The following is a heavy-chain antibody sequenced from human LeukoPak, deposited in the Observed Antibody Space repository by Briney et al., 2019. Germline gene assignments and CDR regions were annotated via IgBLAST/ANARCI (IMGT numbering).Heavy chain of an antibody. CDR1: GFPFINAW. CDR2: IKSKAGGEAT. V-gene: IGHV3-15*05. D-gene: IGHD6-6*01. Sequence: GGSLRLSCAASGFPFINAWMSWVRQAPGKGLEWVGRIKSKAGGEATDYTAPVKGRFTISRDDSKTTVYLQMNSLRAEDTAVYYCVREYSSPSGRCFDYWGLGTLVTVSS. CDR3: VREYSSPSGRCFDY. J-gene: IGHJ4*02.